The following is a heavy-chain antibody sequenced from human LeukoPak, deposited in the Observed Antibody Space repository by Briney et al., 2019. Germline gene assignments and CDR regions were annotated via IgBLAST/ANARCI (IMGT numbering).Heavy chain of an antibody. CDR1: GFTFSSYA. CDR3: ARDFGWISGFDY. D-gene: IGHD2-2*03. J-gene: IGHJ4*02. CDR2: ISGSGGGT. Sequence: GGSLRLSCAASGFTFSSYAMSWVRQAPEKGLEWVSTISGSGGGTYYADSVKGRFTISRDDSKNTLYLQMNSLRGEDTAVYYCARDFGWISGFDYWGQGTLVTVSS. V-gene: IGHV3-23*01.